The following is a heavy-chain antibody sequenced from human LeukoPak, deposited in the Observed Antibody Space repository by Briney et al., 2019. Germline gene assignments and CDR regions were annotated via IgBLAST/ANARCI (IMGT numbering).Heavy chain of an antibody. D-gene: IGHD1-26*01. CDR3: AKERASGSYYGYFDY. V-gene: IGHV3-74*01. J-gene: IGHJ4*02. CDR1: GFTFSNYW. Sequence: GGSLRLSCAASGFTFSNYWMHWVRQAPGKGLVWVSRINTDGSSTSYADSVKGRFTISRDNSKNTLYLQMNSLRAEDTALYYCAKERASGSYYGYFDYWGQGTLVTVSS. CDR2: INTDGSST.